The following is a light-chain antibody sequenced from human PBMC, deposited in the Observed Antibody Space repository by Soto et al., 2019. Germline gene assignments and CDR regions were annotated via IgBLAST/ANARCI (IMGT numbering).Light chain of an antibody. CDR1: QSVNSY. V-gene: IGKV3-11*01. J-gene: IGKJ1*01. CDR2: DAS. Sequence: EIVLTQSPATLALSPGERATLSCRASQSVNSYLAWYQQKPGQAPMLLIYDASNRATDIPDRFSGTGSGTDFTLTIDRLEPEDFGVYYCQQSSNWPPWTFGQGTNVEIK. CDR3: QQSSNWPPWT.